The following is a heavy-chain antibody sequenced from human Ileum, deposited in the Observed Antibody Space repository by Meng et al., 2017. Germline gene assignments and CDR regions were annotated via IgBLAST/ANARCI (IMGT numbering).Heavy chain of an antibody. CDR2: IYRGGST. V-gene: IGHV3-66*02. D-gene: IGHD1-1*01. J-gene: IGHJ5*01. CDR1: GFSVSSDY. CDR3: ARSGFDWNDAIDS. Sequence: QLVESGGCLVQPGGSLRLSCTASGFSVSSDYINWVRQAPGKGLEWVSVIYRGGSTYYADSVNDRFTVSRDNSKNTLFLQMNSLRVEDTAVYYCARSGFDWNDAIDSWGQGTLVTVSS.